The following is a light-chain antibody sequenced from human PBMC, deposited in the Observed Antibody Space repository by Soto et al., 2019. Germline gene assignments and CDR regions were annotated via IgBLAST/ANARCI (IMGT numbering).Light chain of an antibody. Sequence: QSALTQPPSVSGAPGQRVTISCTGTSSNIGAGYDVYWYQHLPGAAPKLLIFDNYNRPSGVPDRFSGSRSGTSASLAITGLQAEDEADYYCQSYDPSLSGVYVFGTGTKLTFL. CDR2: DNY. CDR1: SSNIGAGYD. CDR3: QSYDPSLSGVYV. J-gene: IGLJ1*01. V-gene: IGLV1-40*01.